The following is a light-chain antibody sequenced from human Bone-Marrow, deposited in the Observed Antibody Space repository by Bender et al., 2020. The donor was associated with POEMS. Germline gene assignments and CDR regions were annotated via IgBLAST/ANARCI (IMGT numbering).Light chain of an antibody. CDR2: SSH. J-gene: IGLJ3*02. V-gene: IGLV1-44*01. CDR1: SSNIGAHA. Sequence: QSVLTQPPSASGTPGQRVTISCSGGSSNIGAHAVNWYQHLPGTAPKLLIYSSHRRPSDVPVRFSVSRSGTSASLAISGLQSEDEADYYCAVWDDSLNGWVFGGGTKLTVL. CDR3: AVWDDSLNGWV.